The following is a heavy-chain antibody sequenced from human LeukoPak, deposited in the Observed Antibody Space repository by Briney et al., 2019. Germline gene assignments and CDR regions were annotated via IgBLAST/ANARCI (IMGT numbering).Heavy chain of an antibody. CDR1: GFSVFSNY. Sequence: GGSLRLSCAASGFSVFSNYMTWVRQAPGKGLEWVAVSYRRDTTFYADAVKGRFIISTDSSRKTVYLQMNSLRVDDTAMYYCARIYGNSTIADAFNIWGQGTMVIVSS. V-gene: IGHV3-53*01. CDR2: SYRRDTT. J-gene: IGHJ3*02. D-gene: IGHD2-21*01. CDR3: ARIYGNSTIADAFNI.